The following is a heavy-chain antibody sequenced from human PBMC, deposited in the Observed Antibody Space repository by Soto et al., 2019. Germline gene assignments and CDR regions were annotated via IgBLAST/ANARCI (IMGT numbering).Heavy chain of an antibody. CDR1: GFTFGSCW. D-gene: IGHD2-2*01. CDR3: ARVSRYCSSTSCYCEYYYYGMDV. V-gene: IGHV3-7*01. CDR2: LKQDGSEK. Sequence: GGSLRLSCAASGFTFGSCWMSWVRQAPGKGLEWVTNLKQDGSEKYYVGSVKGRFTISRDNAKNSLYLQMNSLRAEDKAVYYCARVSRYCSSTSCYCEYYYYGMDVWGQGTTVTVSS. J-gene: IGHJ6*02.